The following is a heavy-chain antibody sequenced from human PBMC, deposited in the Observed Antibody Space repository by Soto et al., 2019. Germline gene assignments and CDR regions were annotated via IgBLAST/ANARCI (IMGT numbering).Heavy chain of an antibody. CDR2: IIPVLGAP. D-gene: IGHD6-13*01. V-gene: IGHV1-69*01. CDR1: GATFTSTA. CDR3: ASSAGLDHLLNYYGLNV. J-gene: IGHJ6*02. Sequence: VHLVQSSAEVKKPGSSVKVSCKASGATFTSTAFSWVRQAPGQGLEWMGGIIPVLGAPNYAQKFQARVTITADASTTTVHMELSSLGSDDTAVYYCASSAGLDHLLNYYGLNVWGQGTTVTVSS.